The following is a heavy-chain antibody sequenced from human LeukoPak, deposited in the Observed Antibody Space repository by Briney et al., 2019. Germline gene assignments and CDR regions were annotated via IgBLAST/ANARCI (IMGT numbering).Heavy chain of an antibody. Sequence: SETLSLTCTVSGGSISSYYWSWIRQPPGKGLEWIGYIYYSGSTNYNPSLKSRVTISVDTSKNQFSLKLSSVTAADTAVYYCARLQDYGDYTEYFQHWGQGTLVTVSS. V-gene: IGHV4-59*08. CDR2: IYYSGST. D-gene: IGHD4-17*01. CDR3: ARLQDYGDYTEYFQH. CDR1: GGSISSYY. J-gene: IGHJ1*01.